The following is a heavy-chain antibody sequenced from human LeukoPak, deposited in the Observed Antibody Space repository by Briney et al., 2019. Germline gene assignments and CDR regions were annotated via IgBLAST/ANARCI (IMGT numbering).Heavy chain of an antibody. CDR2: IRSKAYGGTT. CDR1: GFTFGDYA. Sequence: GGSLRLSCTASGFTFGDYAMSWVRQAPGKGLEWAGFIRSKAYGGTTEYAASVKGRFTISRDDSKSIAYLQMNSLKTEDTAVYYCSLRVGATAPFDYWGQGTLVTVSS. D-gene: IGHD1-26*01. J-gene: IGHJ4*02. CDR3: SLRVGATAPFDY. V-gene: IGHV3-49*04.